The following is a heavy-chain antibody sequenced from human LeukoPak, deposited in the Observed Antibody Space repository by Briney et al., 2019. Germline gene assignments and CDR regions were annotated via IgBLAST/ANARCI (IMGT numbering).Heavy chain of an antibody. V-gene: IGHV1-46*01. Sequence: ASVMVSCKASGYTFTSYYMHWVRQPPGQGLEWMGIINPSGGSTSYAQKFQGRVTMTRDTSTSTVYMELSSLRSEDTAVYYCARDILRAWEPLWSGYSPGYWGQGTLVTVSS. J-gene: IGHJ4*02. CDR1: GYTFTSYY. CDR2: INPSGGST. CDR3: ARDILRAWEPLWSGYSPGY. D-gene: IGHD3-3*01.